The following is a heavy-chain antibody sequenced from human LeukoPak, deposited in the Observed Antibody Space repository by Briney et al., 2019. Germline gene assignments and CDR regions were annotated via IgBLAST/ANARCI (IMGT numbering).Heavy chain of an antibody. Sequence: GGSLRLSCAASGFTFSSYAMSWVRQAPGKGLEWVSAISGSAGSTYYADSVKGRFTISRDNSKNTLYLQMNSLRAEDTAVYYCASPWGYYSWAPDSWGQGTLVTVSS. V-gene: IGHV3-23*01. D-gene: IGHD3-22*01. CDR1: GFTFSSYA. CDR3: ASPWGYYSWAPDS. J-gene: IGHJ5*01. CDR2: ISGSAGST.